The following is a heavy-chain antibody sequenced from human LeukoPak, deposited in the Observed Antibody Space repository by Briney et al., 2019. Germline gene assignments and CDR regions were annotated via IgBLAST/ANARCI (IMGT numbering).Heavy chain of an antibody. V-gene: IGHV1-18*01. CDR2: ISAYNGNT. D-gene: IGHD2-2*02. J-gene: IGHJ6*02. CDR3: ARELAVVPAAIIYYCYYGMDV. CDR1: GYTFTSYG. Sequence: ASVKVSCKASGYTFTSYGISWVRQAPGQGLEWMGWISAYNGNTNYAQKLQGRVTMTTDTSTSTAYMELRSLRSDDTAVYYCARELAVVPAAIIYYCYYGMDVWGQGTTVTVSS.